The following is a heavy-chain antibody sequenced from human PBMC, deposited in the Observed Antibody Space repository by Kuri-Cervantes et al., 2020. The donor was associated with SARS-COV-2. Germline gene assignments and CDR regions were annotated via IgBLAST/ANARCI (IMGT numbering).Heavy chain of an antibody. CDR1: GGTFSSYA. D-gene: IGHD3-10*02. J-gene: IGHJ6*02. CDR3: ARDPVPQDVFVYYYYGMDV. V-gene: IGHV1-69*06. CDR2: IIPIFGTA. Sequence: SVQVSCKASGGTFSSYAISWVRQAPGQGLEWMGGIIPIFGTANYAQKFQGRVTITADKSTSTAYMELSSLRSEDTAVYYCARDPVPQDVFVYYYYGMDVWGQGTTVTVSS.